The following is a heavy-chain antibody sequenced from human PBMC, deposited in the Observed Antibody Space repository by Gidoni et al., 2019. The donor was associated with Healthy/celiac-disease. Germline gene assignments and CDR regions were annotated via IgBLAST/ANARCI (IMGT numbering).Heavy chain of an antibody. Sequence: EVQLVESGGGLVQPGGSLRLSCAASGFTFSSYSMNWVRQAPGKGLEWVSYISSSSSTIYYADSVKGRFTISRDNAKNSLYLQMNSLRDEDTAVYYCARGTRITIFGVVKSEYWFDPWGQGTLVTVSS. D-gene: IGHD3-3*01. CDR1: GFTFSSYS. CDR3: ARGTRITIFGVVKSEYWFDP. J-gene: IGHJ5*02. CDR2: ISSSSSTI. V-gene: IGHV3-48*02.